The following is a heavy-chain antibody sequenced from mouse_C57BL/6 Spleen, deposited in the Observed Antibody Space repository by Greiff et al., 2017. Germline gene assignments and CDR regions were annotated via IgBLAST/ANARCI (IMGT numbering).Heavy chain of an antibody. D-gene: IGHD1-1*01. J-gene: IGHJ4*01. CDR3: ARAYGSSDEGYAMDD. Sequence: VKLMESGPELVKPGASVKISCKASGYAFSSSWMNWVKQRPGKGLEWIGRIYPGDGDTNYNGKFKGKATLTADKYSSTAYMQLSSLTSEDAAVYLCARAYGSSDEGYAMDDWGQGTSVTVSS. V-gene: IGHV1-82*01. CDR1: GYAFSSSW. CDR2: IYPGDGDT.